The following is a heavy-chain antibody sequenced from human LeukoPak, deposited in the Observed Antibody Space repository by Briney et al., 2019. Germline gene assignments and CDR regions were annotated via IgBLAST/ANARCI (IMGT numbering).Heavy chain of an antibody. CDR3: ARPQGFLEWSPFDY. CDR2: IIPIFGTA. V-gene: IGHV1-69*05. J-gene: IGHJ4*02. CDR1: GGTFSSYA. Sequence: SVKVSCKASGGTFSSYAISWVRQAPGQGLEWMGGIIPIFGTANYGQKFQGRVTITTDESTSTAYMELSSLRSEDTAVYYCARPQGFLEWSPFDYWGQGTLVTVSS. D-gene: IGHD3-3*01.